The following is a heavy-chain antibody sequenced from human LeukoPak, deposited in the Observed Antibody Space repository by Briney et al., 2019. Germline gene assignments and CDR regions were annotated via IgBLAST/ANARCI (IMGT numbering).Heavy chain of an antibody. V-gene: IGHV3-23*01. CDR2: ISGSGGST. CDR1: GFTFSSYD. D-gene: IGHD1-26*01. Sequence: PGGTLRLSCAASGFTFSSYDMSWARQPRTKGLEWVSAISGSGGSTYYADSVKGRFTISRDNSKNTLYLQMNSLRAEDTAEYYCAKDTPAWEHYLDYWGQGTLVTVSS. J-gene: IGHJ4*02. CDR3: AKDTPAWEHYLDY.